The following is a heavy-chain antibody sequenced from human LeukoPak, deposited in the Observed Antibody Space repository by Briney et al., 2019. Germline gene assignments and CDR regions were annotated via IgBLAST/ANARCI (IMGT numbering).Heavy chain of an antibody. V-gene: IGHV4-59*11. Sequence: PSETLSLTCTVSGGPIDRHYWSWFRQPPGKGLEWIGYVFYPGSTNYNPSLKSRVTMSLDTSRDQFSLRLTSVTAADTAIYYCASRPAGSTWYGVFDYWSQGTLVIVSS. CDR3: ASRPAGSTWYGVFDY. CDR2: VFYPGST. CDR1: GGPIDRHY. J-gene: IGHJ4*02. D-gene: IGHD6-13*01.